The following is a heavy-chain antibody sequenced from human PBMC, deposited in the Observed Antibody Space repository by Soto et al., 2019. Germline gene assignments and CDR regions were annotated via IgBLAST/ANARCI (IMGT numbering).Heavy chain of an antibody. V-gene: IGHV4-31*03. Sequence: QVQLQESGPGLVKPSQTLSLTCTVSGGSISSGGYYWSWIRQHPGKGLEWIGYIYYSGSTYYNPSLQSRVTKSVDTSNNQFSLELSSVTAADTAVYYCASRTVRGVIDLWGRGTLVTVSS. J-gene: IGHJ2*01. CDR1: GGSISSGGYY. D-gene: IGHD3-10*01. CDR2: IYYSGST. CDR3: ASRTVRGVIDL.